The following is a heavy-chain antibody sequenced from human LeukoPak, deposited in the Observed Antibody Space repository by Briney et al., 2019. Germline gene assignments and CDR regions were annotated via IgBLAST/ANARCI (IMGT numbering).Heavy chain of an antibody. CDR3: AKAHSGSYPGAFDI. CDR1: GFTFSDYY. V-gene: IGHV3-23*01. D-gene: IGHD1-26*01. J-gene: IGHJ3*02. CDR2: ISGSGGST. Sequence: PGGSLRLSCAASGFTFSDYYMSWIRQAPGKGLEWVSAISGSGGSTYYADSVKGRFTISRANSKNTLYLQMNSLRAEDTAVYYCAKAHSGSYPGAFDIWGQGTMVTVSS.